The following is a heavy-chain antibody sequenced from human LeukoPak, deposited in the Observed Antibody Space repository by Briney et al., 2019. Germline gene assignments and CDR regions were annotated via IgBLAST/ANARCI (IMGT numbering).Heavy chain of an antibody. J-gene: IGHJ5*01. CDR2: IYYSGST. CDR1: GDSFRSYY. V-gene: IGHV4-59*01. CDR3: ARGRNLEWFDY. Sequence: SETLSLTCTVSGDSFRSYYWSWIRQTPGKGLAWIEYIYYSGSTNYTPSRKSRVTISVDTYKHQFSLKLNSVTAADTAVYYCARGRNLEWFDYWGQGTLVTVSS. D-gene: IGHD3-3*01.